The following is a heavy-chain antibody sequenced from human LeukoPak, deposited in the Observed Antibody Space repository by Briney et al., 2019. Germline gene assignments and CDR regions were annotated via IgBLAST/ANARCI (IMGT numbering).Heavy chain of an antibody. CDR3: ARCPYDSTGYYSVPSHLDY. CDR1: GFPFSTYW. CDR2: IKQDGSEK. Sequence: PGGSLRLSCAASGFPFSTYWMTWVRKAPGKGLEWVAHIKQDGSEKYYEDSLRGRFSTSRDNVKNTLFLQMSSLSAEDTAVYYCARCPYDSTGYYSVPSHLDYWGQGTLVTVST. D-gene: IGHD3-22*01. J-gene: IGHJ4*02. V-gene: IGHV3-7*01.